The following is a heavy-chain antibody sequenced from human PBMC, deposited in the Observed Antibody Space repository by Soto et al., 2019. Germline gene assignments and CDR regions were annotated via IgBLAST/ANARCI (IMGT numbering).Heavy chain of an antibody. CDR3: ARHSPPFFYGSGPWDV. V-gene: IGHV4-59*08. CDR1: GGSFSPNY. Sequence: SETLSLTCTVSGGSFSPNYWSWIRQPPGKGLEWVGYIYYGGTTSYNPSLQSRVTISVDTSKNQFSLKLSSLSAADTALYYCARHSPPFFYGSGPWDVWGQGTTVTGSS. CDR2: IYYGGTT. J-gene: IGHJ6*02. D-gene: IGHD3-10*01.